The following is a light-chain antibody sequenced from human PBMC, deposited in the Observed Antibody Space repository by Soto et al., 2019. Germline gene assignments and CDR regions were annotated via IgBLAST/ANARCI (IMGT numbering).Light chain of an antibody. V-gene: IGKV3-15*01. CDR3: QQYNNWPRAT. Sequence: EIILTQSPDTLCLCPGENATLSCLASQSVTNNLAWYQQKPGQAPRLLMFRASIRATGFPARFSGSGSGTEFNITISSLQSEDSAVYYCQQYNNWPRATFGGGTKVDIK. CDR2: RAS. CDR1: QSVTNN. J-gene: IGKJ4*01.